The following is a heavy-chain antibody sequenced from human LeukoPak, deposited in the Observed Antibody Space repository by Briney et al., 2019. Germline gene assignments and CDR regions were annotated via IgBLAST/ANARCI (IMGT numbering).Heavy chain of an antibody. V-gene: IGHV3-7*01. J-gene: IGHJ3*02. CDR2: IKQDGSEK. Sequence: GGSLRLSCAASGFTFSSYWMSWVRQAPGKGLVWVANIKQDGSEKYYVDSVKGRFTISRDNAKNSLFLQMNSLRAEDTAVYYCARDRDPGYYDTNGYRRVNAFDIWGQGTMVTVSS. D-gene: IGHD3-22*01. CDR1: GFTFSSYW. CDR3: ARDRDPGYYDTNGYRRVNAFDI.